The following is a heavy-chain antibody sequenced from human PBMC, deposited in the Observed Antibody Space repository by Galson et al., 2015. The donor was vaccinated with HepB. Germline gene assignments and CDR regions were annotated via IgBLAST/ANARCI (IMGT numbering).Heavy chain of an antibody. D-gene: IGHD3-10*01. V-gene: IGHV3-49*03. Sequence: SLRLSCAASGFTFGDYLMSWFRLAPGKGLEWVGLIRSKAYRSTTAYAASVRGRFVVSRDDSKSVAFLQMNSLKPEDTAVYYCTRERDIYVGESFPSHWGQGTLVTVSS. CDR1: GFTFGDYL. CDR2: IRSKAYRSTT. J-gene: IGHJ1*01. CDR3: TRERDIYVGESFPSH.